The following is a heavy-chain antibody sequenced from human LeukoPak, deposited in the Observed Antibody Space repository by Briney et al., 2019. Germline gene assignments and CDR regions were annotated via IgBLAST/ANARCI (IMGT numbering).Heavy chain of an antibody. CDR2: IWYDGSNK. V-gene: IGHV3-30*02. D-gene: IGHD6-19*01. CDR1: GFTFSSYG. Sequence: PGGSLRLSCAASGFTFSSYGMHWVRQAPGKGLEWVAVIWYDGSNKYYADSVKGRFTISRDNSKNTLYLQLNSLRAEDTAVYYCAKDLRSGWYEGIDYWGQGTLVTVSS. J-gene: IGHJ4*02. CDR3: AKDLRSGWYEGIDY.